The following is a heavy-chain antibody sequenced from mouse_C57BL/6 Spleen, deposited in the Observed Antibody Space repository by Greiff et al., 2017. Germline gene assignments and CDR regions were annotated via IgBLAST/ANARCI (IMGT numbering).Heavy chain of an antibody. CDR3: ASLLDSTGTEGYFDV. D-gene: IGHD4-1*01. CDR1: GYTFTSYW. CDR2: IDPSDSYT. J-gene: IGHJ1*03. V-gene: IGHV1-59*01. Sequence: QVQLQQPGAELVRPGTSVKLSCKASGYTFTSYWMHWVKQRPGQGLEWIGVIDPSDSYTNYNQKFKGKATLTVDTSSSTAYMQLSSLTSEDSAVYYCASLLDSTGTEGYFDVWGTGTTVTVSS.